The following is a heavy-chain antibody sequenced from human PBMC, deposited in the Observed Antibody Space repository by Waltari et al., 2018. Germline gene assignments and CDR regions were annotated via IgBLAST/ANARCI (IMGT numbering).Heavy chain of an antibody. J-gene: IGHJ4*02. Sequence: QVQLQESGPGLVKPSETLSLTCTVSGGSISSYYWSWIRQPAGKGLEWIGRIYTSGSTNDNPPLKSRVTMSVDTSKNQFSLKLSSVTAADTAVYYCARGPGIAVVGGEYYFDYWGQGTLVTVSS. CDR3: ARGPGIAVVGGEYYFDY. D-gene: IGHD6-19*01. CDR1: GGSISSYY. CDR2: IYTSGST. V-gene: IGHV4-4*07.